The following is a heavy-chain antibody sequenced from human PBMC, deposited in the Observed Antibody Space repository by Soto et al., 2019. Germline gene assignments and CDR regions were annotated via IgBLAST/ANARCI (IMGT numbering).Heavy chain of an antibody. D-gene: IGHD6-6*01. CDR3: AVSRPKSYYYYGMDV. J-gene: IGHJ6*02. V-gene: IGHV1-69*06. Sequence: GASVKVSCKASGGTFSSYAISWVRQAPGQGLEWMGGIIPIFGTANYAQKFQGRVTITADKSTSTAYMELSSLRSEGTAVYYCAVSRPKSYYYYGMDVWGQGTTVTVSS. CDR1: GGTFSSYA. CDR2: IIPIFGTA.